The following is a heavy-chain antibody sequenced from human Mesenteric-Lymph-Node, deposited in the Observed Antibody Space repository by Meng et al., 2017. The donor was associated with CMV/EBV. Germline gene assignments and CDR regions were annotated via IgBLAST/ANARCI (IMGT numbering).Heavy chain of an antibody. D-gene: IGHD3-10*01. CDR2: IAYDGTNK. Sequence: GGSLRLSCEASGFTFKKNAMHWVRQPPGKGLEWVAVIAYDGTNKYYADSVKGRFTISRDNSKNTLYLQMNSLRAEDTAVYYCAKEGEGSGGAFDIWGQGTMVTVSS. CDR3: AKEGEGSGGAFDI. CDR1: GFTFKKNA. V-gene: IGHV3-30-3*01. J-gene: IGHJ3*02.